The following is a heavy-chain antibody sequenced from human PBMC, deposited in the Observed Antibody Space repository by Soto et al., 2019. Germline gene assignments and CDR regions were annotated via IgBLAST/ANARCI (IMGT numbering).Heavy chain of an antibody. J-gene: IGHJ4*02. Sequence: EVQVVESGGGLVQPGGSLRLSCAASGFAFGSHWMSWVRQPPGKGLEWVANIKEDGSEKYYVDSVKGRFTVARDNAKKSLALEMSSLGAEDTAMYYCARVDFWSGFWGLDYWGQGTLVTVSS. CDR3: ARVDFWSGFWGLDY. V-gene: IGHV3-7*01. D-gene: IGHD3-3*01. CDR1: GFAFGSHW. CDR2: IKEDGSEK.